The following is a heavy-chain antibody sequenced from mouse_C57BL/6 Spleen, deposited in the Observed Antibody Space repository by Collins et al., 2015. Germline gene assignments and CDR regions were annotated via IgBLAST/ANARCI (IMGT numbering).Heavy chain of an antibody. CDR3: AETPGSWYFDV. V-gene: IGHV1-64*01. Sequence: QVQLQQPGAELVKPGASVKLSCKASGYTFTSYWMHWVKQRPGQGLEWIGMIHPNSGSTNYNEKFKSKATLTVDKSSSTAYMQLSSLTSEDSAVYYCAETPGSWYFDVWGTGTTVTVPS. CDR1: GYTFTSYW. CDR2: IHPNSGST. J-gene: IGHJ1*03. D-gene: IGHD4-1*01.